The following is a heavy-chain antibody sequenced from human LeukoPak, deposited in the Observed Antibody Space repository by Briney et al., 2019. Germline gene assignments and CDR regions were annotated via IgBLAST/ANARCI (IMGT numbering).Heavy chain of an antibody. Sequence: ASVKVSCKASGGTFSSYAISWLRQAPGQGLEWMGGIIPIFGTANYAQKFQGRVTITADESTSTAYMELSSLRSEDTAVYYCARGEIFGVVIIPNYFDYWGQGTLVTVSS. J-gene: IGHJ4*02. CDR2: IIPIFGTA. CDR3: ARGEIFGVVIIPNYFDY. V-gene: IGHV1-69*01. CDR1: GGTFSSYA. D-gene: IGHD3-3*01.